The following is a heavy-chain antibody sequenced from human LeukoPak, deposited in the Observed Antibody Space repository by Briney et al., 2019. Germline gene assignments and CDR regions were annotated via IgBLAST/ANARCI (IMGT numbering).Heavy chain of an antibody. Sequence: GGSLRLSCAASGFTFTNYAISWVRQAPGKGLEWVSSIKGSGVSTYYADSVKGRFTISRDNSKDTLYLQMNSLRVEDTALYYRVKGFLGDGIGYYPFDDWGQGTLVTVSS. CDR2: IKGSGVST. CDR1: GFTFTNYA. D-gene: IGHD3-22*01. V-gene: IGHV3-23*01. J-gene: IGHJ4*02. CDR3: VKGFLGDGIGYYPFDD.